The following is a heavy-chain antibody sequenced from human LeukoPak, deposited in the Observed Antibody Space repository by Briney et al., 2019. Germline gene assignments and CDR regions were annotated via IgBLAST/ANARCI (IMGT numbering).Heavy chain of an antibody. CDR2: IYYSGST. Sequence: SETLSHTCTVSGGSISSSSYYWGWIRQPPGKGLEWIGSIYYSGSTYYNPSLKSRVTISVDTSKNQFSLQLTSVTAADTAVYYCASLGSNDYWGQGTLVTVSS. CDR1: GGSISSSSYY. CDR3: ASLGSNDY. V-gene: IGHV4-39*07. D-gene: IGHD2-15*01. J-gene: IGHJ4*02.